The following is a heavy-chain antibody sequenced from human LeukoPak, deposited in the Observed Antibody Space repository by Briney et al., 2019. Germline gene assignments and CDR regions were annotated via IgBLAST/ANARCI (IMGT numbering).Heavy chain of an antibody. V-gene: IGHV3-30*03. D-gene: IGHD6-19*01. Sequence: GGSLRLSCAASGFTFSSYWMSWVRQAPGKGLEWVAVISYDGSNKYYADSVKGRFTISRDNSKNTLYLQMNGLRAEDTAVYYCARGPGPAGGSSGWYYFDYWGQGTLVTVSS. J-gene: IGHJ4*02. CDR3: ARGPGPAGGSSGWYYFDY. CDR2: ISYDGSNK. CDR1: GFTFSSYW.